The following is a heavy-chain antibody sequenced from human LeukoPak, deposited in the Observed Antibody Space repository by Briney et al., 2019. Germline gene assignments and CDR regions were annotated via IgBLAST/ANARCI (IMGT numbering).Heavy chain of an antibody. J-gene: IGHJ4*02. D-gene: IGHD3-22*01. Sequence: ASVKVSCKTSGYTFTDYGINWVRQAPGQGLEWMGWINPNSGGTNYAQKFQGRVTMTRDTSISTAYMELSRLRSDDTAVYYCARGPYYYDSSGYRYWGQGTLVTVSS. CDR3: ARGPYYYDSSGYRY. CDR1: GYTFTDYG. CDR2: INPNSGGT. V-gene: IGHV1-2*02.